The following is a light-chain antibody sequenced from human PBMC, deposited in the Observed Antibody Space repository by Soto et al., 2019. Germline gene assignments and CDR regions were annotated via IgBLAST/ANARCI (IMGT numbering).Light chain of an antibody. Sequence: QSVLTQPPSASGSLGQSVTISSTGTSIDVGAYNYFSWYQQHPGKAPKLMIYEVTRRPSGVPDRFAGSKSGNTASLNVSGLQAEDEADYYCCSYADNTDYVFGTGTKVTVL. CDR2: EVT. J-gene: IGLJ1*01. CDR1: SIDVGAYNY. V-gene: IGLV2-8*01. CDR3: CSYADNTDYV.